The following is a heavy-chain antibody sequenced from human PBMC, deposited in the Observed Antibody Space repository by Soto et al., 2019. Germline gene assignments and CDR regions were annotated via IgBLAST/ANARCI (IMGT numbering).Heavy chain of an antibody. CDR1: GFTFSNFG. CDR2: ISYYGRSE. J-gene: IGHJ6*02. V-gene: IGHV3-30*18. Sequence: VQLVESGGGMIQPGKSLRLSCVGSGFTFSNFGMHWVRQAPGKGLEWVAGISYYGRSESYVDSVRGRFTLSRDNSKNTLSLQMISLRPEDTGVYYCAKDLDVVMVLSATRGLDVWGQGTTVTVSS. CDR3: AKDLDVVMVLSATRGLDV. D-gene: IGHD2-15*01.